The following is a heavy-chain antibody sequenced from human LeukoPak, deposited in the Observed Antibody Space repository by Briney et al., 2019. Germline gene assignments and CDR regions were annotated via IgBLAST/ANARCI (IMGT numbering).Heavy chain of an antibody. D-gene: IGHD5-24*01. Sequence: KPSETLSLTCTVPGGSVSSGSYYWSWIRQPPGKGLEWIGYIYHSGSTNYNPSLKSRVTISVDTSKNQFSLKLSSVTAADTALYYCARCGGYNWADAFDIWGQGTMVTVSS. CDR3: ARCGGYNWADAFDI. CDR2: IYHSGST. V-gene: IGHV4-61*01. J-gene: IGHJ3*02. CDR1: GGSVSSGSYY.